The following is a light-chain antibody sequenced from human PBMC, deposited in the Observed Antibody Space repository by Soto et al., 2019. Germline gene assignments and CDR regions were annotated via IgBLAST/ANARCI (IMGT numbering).Light chain of an antibody. CDR1: EDISSY. CDR2: AAS. CDR3: QQYNNYS. J-gene: IGKJ1*01. Sequence: IQLTQSTSSLSASVGDRVTFTCRASEDISSYLVWYQQKPGAAPKLLIYAASALHSGVPSRFSGSGSGTDFTLTISSLHPEDFAAYFCQQYNNYSFGQGTKV. V-gene: IGKV1-9*01.